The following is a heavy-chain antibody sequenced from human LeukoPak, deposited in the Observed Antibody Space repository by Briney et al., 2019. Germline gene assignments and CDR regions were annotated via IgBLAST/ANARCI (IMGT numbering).Heavy chain of an antibody. J-gene: IGHJ3*02. D-gene: IGHD1-26*01. V-gene: IGHV1-18*01. CDR2: ISAYNGNT. CDR1: GYTFTSYG. Sequence: ASVKVSCKASGYTFTSYGISWVRQAPGQGLEWMGWISAYNGNTNYAQKLQGRVTTTTDTSTSTAYMELRSLRSDDTAVYYCASSSGSYYVPDAFDIWGQGTMVTVSS. CDR3: ASSSGSYYVPDAFDI.